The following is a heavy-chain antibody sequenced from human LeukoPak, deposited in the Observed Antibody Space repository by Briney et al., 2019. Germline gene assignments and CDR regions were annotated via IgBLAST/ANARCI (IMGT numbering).Heavy chain of an antibody. J-gene: IGHJ3*02. Sequence: GGSLRLSCIGSGFTFGDYAMTWVRQAPGKGLEWVGFIRSKAYGGTTEYAASVKGRFTISRDDSKSIAYLQMNSLKTEDTAVYYCTRDRPYYDSSGYYSGYFAFDIWGQGTMVTVSS. CDR3: TRDRPYYDSSGYYSGYFAFDI. CDR2: IRSKAYGGTT. V-gene: IGHV3-49*04. D-gene: IGHD3-22*01. CDR1: GFTFGDYA.